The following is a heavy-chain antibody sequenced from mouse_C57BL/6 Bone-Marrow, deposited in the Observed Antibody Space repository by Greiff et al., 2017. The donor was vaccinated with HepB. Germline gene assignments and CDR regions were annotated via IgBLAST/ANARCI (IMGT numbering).Heavy chain of an antibody. J-gene: IGHJ2*01. Sequence: VQLQQPGTELVKPGASVKLSCKASGYTFTSYWMHWVKQRPGQGLEWIGNINPSNGGTNYNEKFKSKATLTVDKSSSTAYMQLSSLTSEDSAVYYCARYPIYYDYDEGVGYYFDYWGQGTTLTVSS. CDR3: ARYPIYYDYDEGVGYYFDY. V-gene: IGHV1-53*01. CDR1: GYTFTSYW. CDR2: INPSNGGT. D-gene: IGHD2-4*01.